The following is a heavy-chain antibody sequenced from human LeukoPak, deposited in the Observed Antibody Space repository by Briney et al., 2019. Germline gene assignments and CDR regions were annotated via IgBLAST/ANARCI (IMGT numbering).Heavy chain of an antibody. V-gene: IGHV4-39*01. J-gene: IGHJ4*02. CDR3: ARHLMFRDSAYGPHLDS. Sequence: SKTLSLTCTVSGGSISSSSYYWGCIRRSPGKGLEWIVSIYYSGSTYNNPSLSSRITISVDTSTKHLSLKLTSVTAADTAVYYCARHLMFRDSAYGPHLDSWGQGTLVTVSS. CDR2: IYYSGST. D-gene: IGHD3-10*01. CDR1: GGSISSSSYY.